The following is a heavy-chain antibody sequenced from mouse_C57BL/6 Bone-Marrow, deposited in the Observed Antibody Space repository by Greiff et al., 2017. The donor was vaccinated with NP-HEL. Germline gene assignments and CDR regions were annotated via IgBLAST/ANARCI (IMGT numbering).Heavy chain of an antibody. D-gene: IGHD2-3*01. CDR3: ARLAIYDGLGY. V-gene: IGHV1-18*01. J-gene: IGHJ4*01. CDR1: GYTFTDYN. Sequence: EVQLQQSGPELVKPGASVKIPCKASGYTFTDYNMDWVKQSPGKRLEWIGAINPNNGGTIYNQKFKGKATLTVDKSSSTAYMELRSLTSEDTAVYYCARLAIYDGLGYWGQGTSVTVSS. CDR2: INPNNGGT.